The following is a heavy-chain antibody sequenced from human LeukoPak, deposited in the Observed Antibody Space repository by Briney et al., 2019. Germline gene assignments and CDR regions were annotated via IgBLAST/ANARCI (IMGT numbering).Heavy chain of an antibody. CDR1: GGSISSYY. V-gene: IGHV4-59*08. Sequence: SETLSLTCTVSGGSISSYYWSWIRQPPGKGLEWIGYIYYSGSTNYNPSLKSRVTISVDTSKNQFSLKLSSATAADTAVYYCARYYYDSSGYSHGMDVWGQGTTVTVSS. J-gene: IGHJ6*02. D-gene: IGHD3-22*01. CDR3: ARYYYDSSGYSHGMDV. CDR2: IYYSGST.